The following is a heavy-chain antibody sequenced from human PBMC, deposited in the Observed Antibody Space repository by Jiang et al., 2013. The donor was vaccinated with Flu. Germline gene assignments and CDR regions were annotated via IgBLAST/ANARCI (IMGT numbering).Heavy chain of an antibody. V-gene: IGHV5-10-1*01. CDR2: IDPSDSYT. Sequence: KKPGESLRISCKGSGYSFTSYWISWVRQMPGKGLEWMGRIDPSDSYTNYSPSFHGHVTISADKSISTAYLQWSSLKASDTAMYYCARQVRFLEQIYGDDYYYYGMDVWGQGTTVTVSS. CDR1: GYSFTSYW. D-gene: IGHD3-3*01. CDR3: ARQVRFLEQIYGDDYYYYGMDV. J-gene: IGHJ6*02.